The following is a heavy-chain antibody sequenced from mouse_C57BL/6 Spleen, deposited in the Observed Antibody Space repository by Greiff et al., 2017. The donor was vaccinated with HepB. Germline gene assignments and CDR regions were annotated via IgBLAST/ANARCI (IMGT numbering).Heavy chain of an antibody. Sequence: QVQLQQSGAELVKPGASVKLSCKASGYTFTSYWMHWVKQRPGRGLEWIGRIDPNSGGTKYNEKFKSKATLTVDKPSSTAYMQLSSLTSEDSAVYYCALNYYGSSYGYYAMDYWGQGTSVTVSS. V-gene: IGHV1-72*01. CDR1: GYTFTSYW. D-gene: IGHD1-1*01. CDR2: IDPNSGGT. CDR3: ALNYYGSSYGYYAMDY. J-gene: IGHJ4*01.